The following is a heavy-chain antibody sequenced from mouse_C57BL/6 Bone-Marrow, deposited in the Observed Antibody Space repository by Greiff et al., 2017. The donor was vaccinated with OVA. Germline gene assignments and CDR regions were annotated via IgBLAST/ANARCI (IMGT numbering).Heavy chain of an antibody. V-gene: IGHV5-4*01. D-gene: IGHD2-2*01. CDR3: ARDGYGDYLDY. CDR1: GFTFSSYA. Sequence: EVKLVESGGGLVKPGGSLKLSCAASGFTFSSYAMSWVRQTPEKRLEWVATISDGGSYTYYPDNVKGRFTISRDNAKNNLYLQMSHLKSEDTAMYYCARDGYGDYLDYWGQGTTLTVSS. J-gene: IGHJ2*01. CDR2: ISDGGSYT.